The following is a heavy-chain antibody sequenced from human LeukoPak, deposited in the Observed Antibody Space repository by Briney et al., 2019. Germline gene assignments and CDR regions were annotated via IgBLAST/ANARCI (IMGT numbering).Heavy chain of an antibody. Sequence: PSETLFLTCTVSGGSIYSYYWTWIRQSPGKGLEWIGYIYDSGSTNYNPSLKSRLTLSVDVSKNQFSLKLSSVTAADTAVYYCARGAYSGYSFDYWGQGTLVTVSS. CDR2: IYDSGST. D-gene: IGHD5-12*01. CDR1: GGSIYSYY. J-gene: IGHJ4*02. CDR3: ARGAYSGYSFDY. V-gene: IGHV4-59*01.